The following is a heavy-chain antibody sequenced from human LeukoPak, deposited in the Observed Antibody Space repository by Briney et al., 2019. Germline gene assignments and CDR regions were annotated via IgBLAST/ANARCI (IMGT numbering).Heavy chain of an antibody. CDR2: IYYSGST. CDR1: GGSISSYY. V-gene: IGHV4-59*01. D-gene: IGHD1-26*01. Sequence: SETLSLTCTVSGGSISSYYWSWIRQPPGKGLEWIGYIYYSGSTNYNPSLKSRVTISVDTSKNQFSLKLSSVTAADTAVYYCARVPIVGATGAFDIWGQGTMVTVSS. CDR3: ARVPIVGATGAFDI. J-gene: IGHJ3*02.